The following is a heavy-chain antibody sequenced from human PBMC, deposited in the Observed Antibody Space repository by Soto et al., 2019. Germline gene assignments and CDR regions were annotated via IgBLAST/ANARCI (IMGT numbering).Heavy chain of an antibody. Sequence: QITLKESGPTLVKPTQTLTLTCTFSGFSLNTNGEGVAWIRQPPGKALEWLAVIYWNDDKRHSPSLKSRLTITKDTSKNHVVLTMTNMDPVDTATYYCAHRQRATTGRPRGMDVWGLGTTVTVSS. CDR1: GFSLNTNGEG. CDR2: IYWNDDK. CDR3: AHRQRATTGRPRGMDV. D-gene: IGHD1-1*01. J-gene: IGHJ6*02. V-gene: IGHV2-5*01.